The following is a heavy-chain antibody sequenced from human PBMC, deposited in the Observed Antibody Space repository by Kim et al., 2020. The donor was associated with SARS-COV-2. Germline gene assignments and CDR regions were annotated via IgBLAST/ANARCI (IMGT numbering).Heavy chain of an antibody. CDR1: GFTFSSYA. V-gene: IGHV3-23*01. J-gene: IGHJ4*02. Sequence: GGSLRLSCAASGFTFSSYAMSWVRQAPGKGLEWVSAISGSGGSTYYADSVKGRFTISRDNSKNTLYLQMNSLRAEDTAVYYCARVWLSSGVYYDSSGYYPNTYYFDYWGQGTLVTVSS. D-gene: IGHD3-22*01. CDR3: ARVWLSSGVYYDSSGYYPNTYYFDY. CDR2: ISGSGGST.